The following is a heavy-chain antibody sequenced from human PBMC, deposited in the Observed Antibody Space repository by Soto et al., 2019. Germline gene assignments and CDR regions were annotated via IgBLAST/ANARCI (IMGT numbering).Heavy chain of an antibody. CDR1: GGSVSSGSYY. CDR2: IYYSGSN. CDR3: ARLSGYSYGLPPYFDY. J-gene: IGHJ4*02. D-gene: IGHD5-18*01. V-gene: IGHV4-61*01. Sequence: QVQLQESGPGLVKPSETLSLTCTVSGGSVSSGSYYWSWIRQPPGKGLEWIEYIYYSGSNNYSPTLKSRVTISVDTSKNQCSLKLSSVTAADTAVYYCARLSGYSYGLPPYFDYWGQGTLVTVSS.